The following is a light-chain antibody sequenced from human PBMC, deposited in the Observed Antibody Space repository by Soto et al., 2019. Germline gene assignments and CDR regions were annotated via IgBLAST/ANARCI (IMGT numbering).Light chain of an antibody. Sequence: EIVLTQSPGTLSLSPGERATLSCRASHSVGSTFLTWYQQKPGQAPRLLIYGASTRATGTPDRISGGGSGTDFTLTISRLEPEDFAVYYCQHYVTSSITFGQGTRLEIK. CDR3: QHYVTSSIT. V-gene: IGKV3-20*01. J-gene: IGKJ5*01. CDR2: GAS. CDR1: HSVGSTF.